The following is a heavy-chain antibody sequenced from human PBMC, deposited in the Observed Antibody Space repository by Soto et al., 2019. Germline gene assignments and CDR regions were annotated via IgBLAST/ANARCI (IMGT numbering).Heavy chain of an antibody. CDR2: IYYSGST. CDR3: ARALGSGYYFFDY. J-gene: IGHJ4*02. Sequence: PSETLSLTCTASGGSVSSGSYYWSWIRQPPGKGLEWIGYIYYSGSTNYNPSLKSRVTISVDTSKNQFSLKLSSVTAADTAVYYCARALGSGYYFFDYWGQGTLVTVSS. D-gene: IGHD3-22*01. CDR1: GGSVSSGSYY. V-gene: IGHV4-61*01.